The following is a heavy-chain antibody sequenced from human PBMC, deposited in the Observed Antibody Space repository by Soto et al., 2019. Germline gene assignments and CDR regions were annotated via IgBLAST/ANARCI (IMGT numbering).Heavy chain of an antibody. Sequence: QVQLQESGPGLVKPSQTLSLTCTVSGGSISSGGYYWSWIRQHPGKGLEWIGYIYYSGSTYYNPSLTSRVTISVDTSKNQFSLKLSSVTAADTAVYYCAREMNGYSQLYGMDVWGQGTTVTVSS. CDR1: GGSISSGGYY. D-gene: IGHD5-18*01. V-gene: IGHV4-31*03. CDR2: IYYSGST. J-gene: IGHJ6*02. CDR3: AREMNGYSQLYGMDV.